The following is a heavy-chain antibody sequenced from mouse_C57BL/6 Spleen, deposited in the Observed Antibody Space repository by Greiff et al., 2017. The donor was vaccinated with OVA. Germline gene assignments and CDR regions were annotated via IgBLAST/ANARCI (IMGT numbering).Heavy chain of an antibody. V-gene: IGHV2-5*01. D-gene: IGHD2-4*01. CDR2: IWRGGST. CDR1: GFSLTSYG. J-gene: IGHJ1*03. Sequence: QVQLKQSGPGLVQPSQSLSITCTVSGFSLTSYGVHWVRQSPGKGLEWLGVIWRGGSTDYNAAFMSRLSITKDNSKSQVFFKMNSLQADDTAIYYCVKTENYDHWYIEVWGTETTVTVSS. CDR3: VKTENYDHWYIEV.